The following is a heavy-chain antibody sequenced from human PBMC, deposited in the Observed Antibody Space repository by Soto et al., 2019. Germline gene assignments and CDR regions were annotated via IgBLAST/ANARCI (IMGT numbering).Heavy chain of an antibody. CDR1: GFIFENFG. Sequence: GSMRLSCAASGFIFENFGMSWVRQAPGKGLEWISSISGSGFKKYYADSVKGRFTISRDNSKSTVYLELNNLSAEDTAVYHCAKNQGVELVPLATVDWFDPWGQGSVVTVAS. CDR2: ISGSGFKK. CDR3: AKNQGVELVPLATVDWFDP. V-gene: IGHV3-23*01. J-gene: IGHJ5*02. D-gene: IGHD1-26*01.